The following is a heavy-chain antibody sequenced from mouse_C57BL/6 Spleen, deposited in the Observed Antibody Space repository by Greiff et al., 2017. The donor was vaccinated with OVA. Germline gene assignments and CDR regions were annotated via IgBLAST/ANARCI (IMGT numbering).Heavy chain of an antibody. J-gene: IGHJ4*01. Sequence: VHLVESGAELVKPGASVKLSCKASGYTFTEYTIHWVKQRSGQGLEWIGWFYPGSGSIKYNEKFKDKATLTADKSSSTVYMELSRLTSEDSAVYFCARHEAPTGGPYAMDYWGQGTSVTVSS. V-gene: IGHV1-62-2*01. CDR3: ARHEAPTGGPYAMDY. CDR2: FYPGSGSI. D-gene: IGHD2-10*01. CDR1: GYTFTEYT.